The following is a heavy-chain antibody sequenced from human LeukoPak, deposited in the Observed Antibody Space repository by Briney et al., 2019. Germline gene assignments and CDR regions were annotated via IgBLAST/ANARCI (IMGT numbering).Heavy chain of an antibody. V-gene: IGHV3-21*01. CDR3: ARGPRGNDYYYGMDV. J-gene: IGHJ6*02. D-gene: IGHD4-23*01. Sequence: GGSLRLSCAASGFTFSSYSMNWVRQGPGKGLEWVSSISSSSSYIYYADSVKGRFTISRDNAQNSLYLQMNSLRAEDTAVYYCARGPRGNDYYYGMDVWGQGTTVTVSS. CDR2: ISSSSSYI. CDR1: GFTFSSYS.